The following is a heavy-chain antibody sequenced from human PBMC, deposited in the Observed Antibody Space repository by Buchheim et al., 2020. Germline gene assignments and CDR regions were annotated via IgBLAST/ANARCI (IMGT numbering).Heavy chain of an antibody. J-gene: IGHJ4*02. CDR3: AKDTYYYDSSGSYDY. CDR1: GFTFSSYA. V-gene: IGHV3-23*01. D-gene: IGHD3-22*01. CDR2: ISGSGGST. Sequence: EVQLLESGGGLVQPGGSLRLSCAASGFTFSSYAMSWVRQAPGKGLEWVSVISGSGGSTYYADSVKGRFTISSDNSTTTLYLQMNSLRAEDTAVYYCAKDTYYYDSSGSYDYWGQGTL.